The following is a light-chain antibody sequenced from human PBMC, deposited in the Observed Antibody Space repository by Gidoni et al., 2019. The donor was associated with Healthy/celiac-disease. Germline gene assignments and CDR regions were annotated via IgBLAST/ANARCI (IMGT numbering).Light chain of an antibody. CDR1: QSVSSN. CDR2: GAS. Sequence: DTVMTQSPATLSVSTGERATLSCRASQSVSSNLAWYQQKPCQAPRLLIYGASTRATGIPARFSGSGSGTEFTLTISSLQSEDFSVYYCQQYKNWLWTFGQGTKVEIK. CDR3: QQYKNWLWT. V-gene: IGKV3-15*01. J-gene: IGKJ1*01.